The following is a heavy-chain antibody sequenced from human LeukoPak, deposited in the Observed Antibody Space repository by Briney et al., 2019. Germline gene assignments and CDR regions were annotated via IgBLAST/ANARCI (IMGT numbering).Heavy chain of an antibody. CDR1: GFTFSSYA. Sequence: PGGSLRLSCAASGFTFSSYAMSWVRQAPGKGLEWVSAVSGNGGSTNYADSVKGRFTISRDNSKNTLCLQMNSLRAEDTAVYYCAKSPGSDYLFDYWGQGTLVTVSS. V-gene: IGHV3-23*01. CDR2: VSGNGGST. J-gene: IGHJ4*02. D-gene: IGHD3-22*01. CDR3: AKSPGSDYLFDY.